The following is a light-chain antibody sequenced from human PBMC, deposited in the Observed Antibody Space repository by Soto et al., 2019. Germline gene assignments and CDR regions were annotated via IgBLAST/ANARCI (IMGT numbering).Light chain of an antibody. CDR3: MQALQTPPYT. V-gene: IGKV2-28*01. CDR2: LGS. CDR1: QSLLHSNGYNF. Sequence: DIVMAQSPLSLPVTPGEPASISCRSSQSLLHSNGYNFLDWYLQKPGQSPQLLIYLGSNRASGVPDRFSGSGSGTVFTLKLSRVEAEDVGVYYCMQALQTPPYTFGQGTKLEIK. J-gene: IGKJ2*01.